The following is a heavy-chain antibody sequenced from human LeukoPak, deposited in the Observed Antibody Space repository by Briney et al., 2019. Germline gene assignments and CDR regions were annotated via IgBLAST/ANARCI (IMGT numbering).Heavy chain of an antibody. CDR3: AKGKMTAFLNWFDP. CDR1: GFTFSKYA. Sequence: PGGSLRLSCAASGFTFSKYAMTWVRQAPGKGLEWVSAISASGGSTYYADSVKGRFTISRDNSKNTLYLQMNSLRAEDTAIYYCAKGKMTAFLNWFDPWGQGTLVTVSS. V-gene: IGHV3-23*01. CDR2: ISASGGST. J-gene: IGHJ5*02. D-gene: IGHD2-21*02.